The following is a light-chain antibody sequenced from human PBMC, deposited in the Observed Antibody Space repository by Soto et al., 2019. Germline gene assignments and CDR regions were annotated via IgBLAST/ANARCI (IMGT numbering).Light chain of an antibody. CDR1: QSVSSSY. V-gene: IGKV3-20*01. CDR3: QQYGSSPQT. CDR2: GAS. Sequence: EIVLTPSPAPLFLSPGERATLSCRASQSVSSSYLAWYQQKPGQAPRLLIYGASDRATGIPDRFTGSGSGTDFTLTISRLEPEDFAVYYCQQYGSSPQTFGQGTKVDI. J-gene: IGKJ1*01.